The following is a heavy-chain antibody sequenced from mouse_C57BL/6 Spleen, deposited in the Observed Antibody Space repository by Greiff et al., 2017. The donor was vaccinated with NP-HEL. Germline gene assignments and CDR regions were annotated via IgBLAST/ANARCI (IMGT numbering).Heavy chain of an antibody. V-gene: IGHV1-50*01. CDR2: IDPSDSYT. CDR3: ARYDSSCLRAFDY. CDR1: GYTFTSYW. D-gene: IGHD3-2*02. J-gene: IGHJ2*01. Sequence: VQLQQPGAELVKPGASVKLSCKASGYTFTSYWMQWVKQRPGQGLEWIGEIDPSDSYTNYNQKFKGKATVTVDTSSSTAYMQLSSLTSEDSAVYYCARYDSSCLRAFDYWGQGTTLTVSS.